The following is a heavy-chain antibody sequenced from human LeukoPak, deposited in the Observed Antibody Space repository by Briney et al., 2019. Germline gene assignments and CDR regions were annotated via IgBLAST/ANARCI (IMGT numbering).Heavy chain of an antibody. Sequence: GASVKVSCKASGYTFGGYFIHWVRQAPGQGLEWMGWINPLSGETNYTQKFEARVTMTRDTSITTAYMELTSLRFDDTAIHYCARIASDWGSKYWYFDLWGRGTLITVSS. J-gene: IGHJ2*01. D-gene: IGHD2-21*01. CDR2: INPLSGET. V-gene: IGHV1-2*02. CDR3: ARIASDWGSKYWYFDL. CDR1: GYTFGGYF.